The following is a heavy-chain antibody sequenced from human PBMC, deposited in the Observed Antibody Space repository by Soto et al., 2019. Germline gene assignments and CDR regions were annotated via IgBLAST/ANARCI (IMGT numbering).Heavy chain of an antibody. CDR1: GYTFTSYD. CDR2: MNPNSGNT. V-gene: IGHV1-8*01. D-gene: IGHD6-13*01. J-gene: IGHJ6*03. CDR3: ARGLLSSSWYKYYMDV. Sequence: ASVKVSCKASGYTFTSYDINWVRQATGQGLELLGWMNPNSGNTGYAQKFQGRVTMTRNTSICTAYMELSSLRSEDTAVYYCARGLLSSSWYKYYMDVWGKGTTVTVSS.